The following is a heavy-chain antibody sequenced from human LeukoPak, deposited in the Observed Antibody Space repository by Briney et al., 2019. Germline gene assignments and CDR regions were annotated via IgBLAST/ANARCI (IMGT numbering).Heavy chain of an antibody. Sequence: PSETLSLTCTVSGGSISSGDYYWSWIRQPPGKGLEWIGYIYYSGSTYYNPSLKSRVTISVDTSKNQFSLNLSSVTAADTALYYCARFDRDGYNLDYWGQGTLVTVSS. D-gene: IGHD5-24*01. CDR2: IYYSGST. CDR3: ARFDRDGYNLDY. J-gene: IGHJ4*02. CDR1: GGSISSGDYY. V-gene: IGHV4-30-4*02.